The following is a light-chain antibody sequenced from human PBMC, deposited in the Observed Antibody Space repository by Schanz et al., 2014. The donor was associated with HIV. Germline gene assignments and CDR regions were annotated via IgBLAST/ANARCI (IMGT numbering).Light chain of an antibody. CDR3: HQYTSFSQT. CDR1: QSVSSSY. J-gene: IGKJ1*01. V-gene: IGKV3-20*01. CDR2: GAS. Sequence: IVLTQSPGTLSLSPGERATLSCRASQSVSSSYFAWYQQKPGQSPRLLIYGASTRATDLSAKFSGSGSGTDFTLTISSLQSDDFATYYCHQYTSFSQTFGQGTNVDVK.